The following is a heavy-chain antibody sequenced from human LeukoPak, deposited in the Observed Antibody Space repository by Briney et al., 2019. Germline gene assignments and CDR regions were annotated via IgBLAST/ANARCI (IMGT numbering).Heavy chain of an antibody. CDR2: MNPNSGNT. CDR3: ARAKQQLGGYYMDV. J-gene: IGHJ6*03. D-gene: IGHD6-13*01. CDR1: GYTFTSYD. Sequence: GASVKVSCKASGYTFTSYDINWVRQATRQGLEWMGWMNPNSGNTGYAQKFQGRVTMTRNTSISTAYMELSSLRSEDTAVYYCARAKQQLGGYYMDVWGKGTTVTVSS. V-gene: IGHV1-8*01.